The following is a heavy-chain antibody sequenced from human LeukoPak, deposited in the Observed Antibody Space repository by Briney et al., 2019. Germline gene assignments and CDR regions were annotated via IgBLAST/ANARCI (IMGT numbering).Heavy chain of an antibody. CDR1: GFTFSSHW. CDR3: AREGSGPGNYPFDY. Sequence: GGSLRLSCAASGFTFSSHWMHWVRQAPGKGLVWVSRITSDGRSTIDADSVKGRFTISRDNAKNTVYLQMNSLRAEDTAVYYCAREGSGPGNYPFDYWGQGILDTVSS. V-gene: IGHV3-74*01. CDR2: ITSDGRST. J-gene: IGHJ4*02. D-gene: IGHD2-8*02.